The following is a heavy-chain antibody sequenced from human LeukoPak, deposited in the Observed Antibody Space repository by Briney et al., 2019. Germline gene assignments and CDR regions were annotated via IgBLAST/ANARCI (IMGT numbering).Heavy chain of an antibody. V-gene: IGHV4-4*07. CDR1: GGSFTSYY. Sequence: SETLSLTCSVSGGSFTSYYWSWIRQPAGKGLEWIGRIHTSGSTDYNPSLKTRVTMSVDTPKNQFSLKLTSVTAADTAVYYCARELYGSGLGPLWYWGQGTLVTVSS. D-gene: IGHD6-19*01. J-gene: IGHJ4*02. CDR3: ARELYGSGLGPLWY. CDR2: IHTSGST.